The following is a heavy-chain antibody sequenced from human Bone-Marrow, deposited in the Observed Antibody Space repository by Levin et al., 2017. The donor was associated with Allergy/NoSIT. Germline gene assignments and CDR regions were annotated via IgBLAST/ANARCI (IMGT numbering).Heavy chain of an antibody. CDR1: GGSISSGDYY. D-gene: IGHD3-10*01. J-gene: IGHJ4*02. CDR3: ARGGAVFASGYYLDS. V-gene: IGHV4-61*02. CDR2: IYTGGST. Sequence: SETLSLTCTVSGGSISSGDYYWSWIRQPAGKGLEWIGRIYTGGSTNYSPSLKSRVTISLDRSKNQVSLKLTSVTAADTAVYYCARGGAVFASGYYLDSWGQGALVTVSS.